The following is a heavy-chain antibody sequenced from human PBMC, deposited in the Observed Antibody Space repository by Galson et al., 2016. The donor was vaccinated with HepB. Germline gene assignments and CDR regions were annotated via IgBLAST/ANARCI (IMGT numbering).Heavy chain of an antibody. J-gene: IGHJ6*02. CDR3: ARDAAPGYYGSGSYPESDYYGMDV. V-gene: IGHV3-30*04. Sequence: SLRLSCAASGFTFSSSAMHWVRQAPGKGLEWVAVISYDGSNKYYADSVKGRFTISRDNSKNTLYLQMNSLRAEDTAVYYCARDAAPGYYGSGSYPESDYYGMDVWGQGTTVTVSS. CDR1: GFTFSSSA. D-gene: IGHD3-10*01. CDR2: ISYDGSNK.